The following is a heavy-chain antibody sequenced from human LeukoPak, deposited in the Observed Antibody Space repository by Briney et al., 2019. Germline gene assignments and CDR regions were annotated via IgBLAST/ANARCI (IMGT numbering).Heavy chain of an antibody. Sequence: ASQTLSLTCAVSGGSISSGGYSWSWIRQPPGKGLEWIGYIYDSGSTYYNPSLKSRVTMSVDTSKNQFSLKLSSVTAADTAVYYCATHVREYNSLAYWGQGTLVTVSS. CDR3: ATHVREYNSLAY. V-gene: IGHV4-30-2*01. D-gene: IGHD6-6*01. CDR2: IYDSGST. CDR1: GGSISSGGYS. J-gene: IGHJ4*02.